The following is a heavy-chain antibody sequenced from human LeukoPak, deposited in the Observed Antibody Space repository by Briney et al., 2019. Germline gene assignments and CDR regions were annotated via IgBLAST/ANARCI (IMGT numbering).Heavy chain of an antibody. CDR2: INHSGST. V-gene: IGHV4-34*01. Sequence: PSETLSLTCAVYGGSFSGYYWSWIRQPPGKGLEWIGEINHSGSTNYNPSLKCRVAISVDTSKNQFSLKQTSVTAADTAVYYCARQNMISSLYSFDYWGQGTLVTVPS. CDR1: GGSFSGYY. D-gene: IGHD3/OR15-3a*01. CDR3: ARQNMISSLYSFDY. J-gene: IGHJ4*02.